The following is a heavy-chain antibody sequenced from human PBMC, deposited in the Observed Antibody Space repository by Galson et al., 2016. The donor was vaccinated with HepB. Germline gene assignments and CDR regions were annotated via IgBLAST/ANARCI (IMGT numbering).Heavy chain of an antibody. D-gene: IGHD1-26*01. CDR3: AQDKACIWVGAKYFQH. Sequence: SLRLSCAASGFIFKDYAMHWVRHAPGEGLEWVSCISWNSGSIGYADSVKGRFTISRDNAKNSLYLQMNSLRAEGAAFYCWAQDKACIWVGAKYFQHWGQGTLVTVSS. CDR2: ISWNSGSI. J-gene: IGHJ1*01. V-gene: IGHV3-9*01. CDR1: GFIFKDYA.